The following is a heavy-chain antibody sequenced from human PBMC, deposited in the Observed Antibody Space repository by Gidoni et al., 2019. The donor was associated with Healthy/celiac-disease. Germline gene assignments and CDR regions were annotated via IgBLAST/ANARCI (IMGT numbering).Heavy chain of an antibody. CDR2: ISSSSSYI. CDR1: GFTFSSYS. D-gene: IGHD3-22*01. J-gene: IGHJ3*02. Sequence: EVQLVESGGGLVKPGGSLRLSCAASGFTFSSYSMNWVRQAPGKGLEWVSSISSSSSYIYYADSVKGRFTISRDNAKNSLYLQMNSLRAEDTAVYYCATDSSGYRGAFDIWGQGTMVTVSS. CDR3: ATDSSGYRGAFDI. V-gene: IGHV3-21*01.